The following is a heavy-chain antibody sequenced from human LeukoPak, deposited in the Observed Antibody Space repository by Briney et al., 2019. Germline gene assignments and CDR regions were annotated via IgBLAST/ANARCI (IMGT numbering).Heavy chain of an antibody. V-gene: IGHV1-18*04. CDR2: ISAYNGNI. CDR1: GYPFTSYG. J-gene: IGHJ6*04. D-gene: IGHD6-13*01. Sequence: ASVKVSCKASGYPFTSYGINWVRQAPGQGLEWMGWISAYNGNINYAQKLQGRVTMTTDTPTSTAYMELRSLRSDDTAVYYCARPDGSRWNYYYYGIDVWGKGTTVTVSS. CDR3: ARPDGSRWNYYYYGIDV.